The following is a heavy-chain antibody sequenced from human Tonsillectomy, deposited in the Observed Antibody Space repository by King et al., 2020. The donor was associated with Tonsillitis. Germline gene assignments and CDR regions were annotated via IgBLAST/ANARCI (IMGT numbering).Heavy chain of an antibody. D-gene: IGHD3-22*01. CDR1: GFSFDDYA. CDR3: TKDPDYYDSSTS. Sequence: VQLVESGGALVQPGRSLRLSCAASGFSFDDYAMHWVRQAPGKGLEWVSGISWNSGTIGYADSVKGRFTISRDNAKNFLYLQMNSLRAEDTALYYCTKDPDYYDSSTSWGQGTLVTASS. J-gene: IGHJ4*02. CDR2: ISWNSGTI. V-gene: IGHV3-9*01.